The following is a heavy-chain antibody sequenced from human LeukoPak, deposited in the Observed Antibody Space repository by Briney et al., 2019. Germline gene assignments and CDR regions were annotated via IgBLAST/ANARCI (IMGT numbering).Heavy chain of an antibody. CDR2: ISHSGST. V-gene: IGHV4-34*01. CDR1: GGSFSGYY. Sequence: PSETLSLTCAVYGGSFSGYYWSWIRQPPGKGLEWIGEISHSGSTNYNPSLKSRVTISVDTSKNQFSLKLSSVTAADTAVYYCARVWDIAGAIGYWGQGTLVTVSS. J-gene: IGHJ4*02. D-gene: IGHD1-26*01. CDR3: ARVWDIAGAIGY.